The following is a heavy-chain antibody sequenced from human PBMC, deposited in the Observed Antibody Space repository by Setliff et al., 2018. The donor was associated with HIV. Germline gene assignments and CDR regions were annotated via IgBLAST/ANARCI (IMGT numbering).Heavy chain of an antibody. J-gene: IGHJ5*02. D-gene: IGHD2-2*01. CDR3: ARGGTSSNWFDP. V-gene: IGHV4-59*01. Sequence: PSETLSLTCIVSGAPISSGTWSWIRQPPGKGLQWIGFIYNTETTNYNPSLKSRVTISLDTSKNQSSLKLTSLTAADTAVYYCARGGTSSNWFDPWGQGTLVTVSS. CDR1: GAPISSGT. CDR2: IYNTETT.